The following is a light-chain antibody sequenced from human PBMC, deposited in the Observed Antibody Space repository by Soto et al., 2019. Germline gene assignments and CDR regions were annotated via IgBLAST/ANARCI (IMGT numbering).Light chain of an antibody. CDR3: MQTIQLPIT. V-gene: IGKV2D-29*01. CDR2: EVS. CDR1: QSLLYTGGYNY. Sequence: IVMTQSPLALSVTPGEPASISCSSSQSLLYTGGYNYLSWFLQKPGQPPQLLIYEVSNRFSGVPDRFGGSGSGTDFTLKISRVETEDGGVYYGMQTIQLPITFGGGTKVDIK. J-gene: IGKJ4*01.